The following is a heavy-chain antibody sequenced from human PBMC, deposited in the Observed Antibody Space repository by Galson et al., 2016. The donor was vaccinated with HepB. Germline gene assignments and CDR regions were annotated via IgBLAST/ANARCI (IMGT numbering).Heavy chain of an antibody. CDR3: ARVNAWNYRALPTWFDP. D-gene: IGHD1-7*01. V-gene: IGHV4-34*01. CDR1: GGSPGTSFSNYW. CDR2: VNHGGDT. J-gene: IGHJ5*02. Sequence: SETLSLTCADYGGSPGTSFSNYWWNWIRQSPGTGLEWIGEVNHGGDTNYNPSLKSRVTISVDTSKDQLSLKLSSVTAADTAAYYCARVNAWNYRALPTWFDPWGQGTLVTVSS.